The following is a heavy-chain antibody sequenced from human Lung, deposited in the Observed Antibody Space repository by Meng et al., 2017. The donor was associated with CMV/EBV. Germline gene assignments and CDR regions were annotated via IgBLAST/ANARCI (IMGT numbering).Heavy chain of an antibody. CDR3: ARQDWIYGHRAYHFDY. CDR1: GYMFNIYW. CDR2: IYPGDSDV. Sequence: GESLKISCKVSGYMFNIYWICWVRQKPGKGLEWMGIIYPGDSDVRYSPSFQGQVTISADKPTNTAYLQWSGLRASDTAMYYCARQDWIYGHRAYHFDYWGQGTLVTVPS. J-gene: IGHJ4*02. D-gene: IGHD3/OR15-3a*01. V-gene: IGHV5-51*01.